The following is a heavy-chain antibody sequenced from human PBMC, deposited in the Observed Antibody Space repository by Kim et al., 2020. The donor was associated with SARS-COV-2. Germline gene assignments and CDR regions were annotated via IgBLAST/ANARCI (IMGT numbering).Heavy chain of an antibody. CDR3: AGGRAGVVPSPVLVVAPYYHFSAMDV. V-gene: IGHV4-34*01. D-gene: IGHD2-8*02. Sequence: SETLSLTCAVYGGSFSDYTWTWIRQPPGKGLEWIGEINHSGSTNPSPSLKSRITISVDTSQSQFSLRLKSMTATDAAVYYCAGGRAGVVPSPVLVVAPYYHFSAMDVW. CDR1: GGSFSDYT. J-gene: IGHJ6*01. CDR2: INHSGST.